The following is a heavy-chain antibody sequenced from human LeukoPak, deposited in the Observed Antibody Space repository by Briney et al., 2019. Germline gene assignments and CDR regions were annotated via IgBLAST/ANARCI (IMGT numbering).Heavy chain of an antibody. CDR1: EFTFSGYT. CDR3: ARDEGVYCSGGSCLSQDV. D-gene: IGHD2-15*01. CDR2: ISPDSTEI. J-gene: IGHJ6*02. Sequence: GGSLRLSCAGAEFTFSGYTMNWVRQAPGKGLEWVSYISPDSTEIYYADSVKGRFTISRDNAKNSLYLQMNSLRAEDTAVYYCARDEGVYCSGGSCLSQDVWGQGTTVTVSS. V-gene: IGHV3-21*05.